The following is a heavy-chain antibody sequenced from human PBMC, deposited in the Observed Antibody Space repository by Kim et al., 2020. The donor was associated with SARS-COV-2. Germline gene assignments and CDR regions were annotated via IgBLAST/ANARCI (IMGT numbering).Heavy chain of an antibody. CDR2: ISYDGSNK. CDR1: GFTFSSYA. D-gene: IGHD3-22*01. V-gene: IGHV3-30*04. Sequence: GGSLRLSCAASGFTFSSYAMHWVRQAPGKGLEWVAVISYDGSNKYYADSVKGRFTISRDNSKNTLYLQMNSLRAEDSAVYYCAREKYYYDGSGYFPDAFDIWGQGTMVTVSS. CDR3: AREKYYYDGSGYFPDAFDI. J-gene: IGHJ3*02.